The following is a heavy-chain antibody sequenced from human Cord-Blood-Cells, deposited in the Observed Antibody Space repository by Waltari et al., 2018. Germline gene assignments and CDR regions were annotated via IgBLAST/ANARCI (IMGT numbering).Heavy chain of an antibody. V-gene: IGHV1-69*08. Sequence: QVQLVQSGAEVKKPGSSVKVSCKASGGTFSSYTISWVRQAPGQGLEWMGRIIPILGIANYARKVQGRVTITADKSTSTAYKELSSLGSEDTAVYYCARDRCGGDCSSPDWYVDLWGRGTLVTVSS. CDR2: IIPILGIA. D-gene: IGHD2-21*01. CDR3: ARDRCGGDCSSPDWYVDL. J-gene: IGHJ2*01. CDR1: GGTFSSYT.